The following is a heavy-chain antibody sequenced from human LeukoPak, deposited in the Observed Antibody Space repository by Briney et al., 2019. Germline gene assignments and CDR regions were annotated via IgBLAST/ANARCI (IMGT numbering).Heavy chain of an antibody. J-gene: IGHJ6*03. CDR2: VYYSGTT. Sequence: ASETLSLTCTVSGGSISSSSYYWGWIRQPPGRGLEWIGSVYYSGTTYYNTSLESRVTISEDTSRNRFSLMLSSVTAADTAVYYCVRQNSDYYYYYLDVWGEGTTVIVSS. CDR3: VRQNSDYYYYYLDV. D-gene: IGHD1-7*01. V-gene: IGHV4-39*01. CDR1: GGSISSSSYY.